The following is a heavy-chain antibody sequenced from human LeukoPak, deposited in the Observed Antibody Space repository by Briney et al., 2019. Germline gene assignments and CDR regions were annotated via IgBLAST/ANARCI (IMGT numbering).Heavy chain of an antibody. CDR2: ISGSGGST. CDR1: GFTFSSYA. V-gene: IGHV3-23*01. D-gene: IGHD3-10*01. CDR3: AKPRGAPGVISPSGFDY. J-gene: IGHJ4*02. Sequence: GGSLRLSCAASGFTFSSYAMSWVRQAPGKGQEWVSAISGSGGSTYYADSVKGRFTISRDNSKNTLYLQMNSLRAEDTAVYYCAKPRGAPGVISPSGFDYWGQGTLVTVSS.